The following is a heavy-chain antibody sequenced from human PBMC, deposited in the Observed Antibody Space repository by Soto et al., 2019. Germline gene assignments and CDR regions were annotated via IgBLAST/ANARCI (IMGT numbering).Heavy chain of an antibody. CDR1: GGSISSYY. CDR2: VYYTGST. Sequence: ETLSLTCTVSGGSISSYYWSWIRQPPGKGLEWIGYVYYTGSTSYNPSLKRRVTFSADSSRGQFSLRLNSVTAADTAVYYCARTVLGPDLLADSFVDYYYYMDVWGQGTTVTVSS. J-gene: IGHJ6*03. CDR3: ARTVLGPDLLADSFVDYYYYMDV. V-gene: IGHV4-59*08. D-gene: IGHD3-9*01.